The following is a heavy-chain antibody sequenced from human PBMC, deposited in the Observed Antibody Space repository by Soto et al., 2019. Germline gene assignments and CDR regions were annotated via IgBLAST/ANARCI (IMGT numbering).Heavy chain of an antibody. CDR1: GYTFTSYA. CDR2: INAGNGNT. Sequence: QVQLVQSGAEVKKPGASVKVSCKASGYTFTSYAMHWVRQAPGQRLERMGWINAGNGNTKYSQKFQGRVTITRDTPASTAYMELSSLRSEDTAVYYCARDCRRFGELRLDYWGQGTLVTVSS. J-gene: IGHJ4*02. CDR3: ARDCRRFGELRLDY. D-gene: IGHD3-10*01. V-gene: IGHV1-3*01.